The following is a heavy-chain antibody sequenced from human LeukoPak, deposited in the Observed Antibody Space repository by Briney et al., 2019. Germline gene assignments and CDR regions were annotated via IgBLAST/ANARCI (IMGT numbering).Heavy chain of an antibody. D-gene: IGHD3-3*01. CDR2: IKPNSGGT. J-gene: IGHJ4*02. CDR1: GYTFTRYY. CDR3: ARGDYDFWSGYYLGYFDY. V-gene: IGHV1-2*02. Sequence: ASVKVSCKDSGYTFTRYYILWLRQAPGPPLEWMGWIKPNSGGTNYAKNFQGRVTMTRDTSISTAYMELSRLTSDDTAVYYCARGDYDFWSGYYLGYFDYWGQGTLVTVSS.